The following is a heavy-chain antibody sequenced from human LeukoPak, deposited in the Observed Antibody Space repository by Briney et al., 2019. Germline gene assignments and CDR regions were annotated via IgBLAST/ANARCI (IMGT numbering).Heavy chain of an antibody. Sequence: SETLSLTCTVSGGSISSHYWGWIRQPPGKGLEWIGYIYYSGSTNYNPSLKSRVAMSVDTSKNQFSLKLSSVTAADTAIYYCARGRDWFDPWGQGTLVTVSS. V-gene: IGHV4-59*11. CDR1: GGSISSHY. J-gene: IGHJ5*02. CDR2: IYYSGST. CDR3: ARGRDWFDP.